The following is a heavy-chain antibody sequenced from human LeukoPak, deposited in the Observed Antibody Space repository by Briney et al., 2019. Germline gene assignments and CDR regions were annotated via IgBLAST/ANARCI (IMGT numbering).Heavy chain of an antibody. Sequence: PSETLSLTCAVYGGSFSGYYWSWIRQPPGKGLEWIGEINHSGSTNYNPSLKSRVTISVDTSKNQFSLKLSSVTAADTAVYYCNVLLWFGEFNWFDPWGQGTLVTVSS. CDR3: NVLLWFGEFNWFDP. CDR2: INHSGST. CDR1: GGSFSGYY. J-gene: IGHJ5*02. V-gene: IGHV4-34*01. D-gene: IGHD3-10*01.